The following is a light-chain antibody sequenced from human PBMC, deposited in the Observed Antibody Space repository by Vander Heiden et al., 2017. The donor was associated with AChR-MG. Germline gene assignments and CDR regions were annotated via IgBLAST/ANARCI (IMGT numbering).Light chain of an antibody. CDR2: WAS. Sequence: DIVMTQSPDSLAVSLGERATINCKSSQSVFFSSASKNYVVWYQQKPSQTPRVLIYWASTRESGVPDRFSGSGSGTDFNLTISNLQAEDVAVYYCHQQDLTPWTFGQGTRVEIK. CDR1: QSVFFSSASKNY. CDR3: HQQDLTPWT. J-gene: IGKJ1*01. V-gene: IGKV4-1*01.